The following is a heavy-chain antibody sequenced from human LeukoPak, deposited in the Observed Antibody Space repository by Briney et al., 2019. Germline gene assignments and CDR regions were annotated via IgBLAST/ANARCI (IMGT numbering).Heavy chain of an antibody. J-gene: IGHJ4*02. CDR1: GFTFSSYA. CDR2: IRDSGSST. V-gene: IGHV3-23*01. D-gene: IGHD1-26*01. CDR3: AKYGPQDSGSSHFDY. Sequence: GVSLRLSCAASGFTFSSYAMSWVRQAPGKGLEWVSAIRDSGSSTHYADSVKGRFTTSRDNSKNMLFLQMNSLRTEDTAIYYCAKYGPQDSGSSHFDYWGQGALVTVSS.